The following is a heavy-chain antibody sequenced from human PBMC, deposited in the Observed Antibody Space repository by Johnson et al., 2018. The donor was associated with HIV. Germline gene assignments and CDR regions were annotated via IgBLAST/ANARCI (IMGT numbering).Heavy chain of an antibody. J-gene: IGHJ3*02. CDR1: QFTFSSYY. D-gene: IGHD3-16*01. CDR2: VNPNGGST. Sequence: VQLVESGGGLAKPAWSPRVSCAASQFTFSSYYMKCVRQAPGNGLELVGQVNPNGGSTYLIDFGKGRFTLSRDNSKNTLYLQMGSLRAEDMAVYYCARDLGGHAFDIWGQGTMVTVSS. V-gene: IGHV3-25*05. CDR3: ARDLGGHAFDI.